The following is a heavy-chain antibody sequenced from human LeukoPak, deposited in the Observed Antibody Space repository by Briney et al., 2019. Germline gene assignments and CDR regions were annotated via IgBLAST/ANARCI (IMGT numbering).Heavy chain of an antibody. Sequence: GGSLRLSCAASGFTFSSYAMSWVRQAPGKGLEWVSVISGSGGNTYYAESVKARFTISRDNTKNTLYLQLNSLRAGDTAVYYCAKDFYGDYDFACWGQGTLVTVSS. CDR3: AKDFYGDYDFAC. CDR2: ISGSGGNT. D-gene: IGHD4-17*01. J-gene: IGHJ4*02. V-gene: IGHV3-23*01. CDR1: GFTFSSYA.